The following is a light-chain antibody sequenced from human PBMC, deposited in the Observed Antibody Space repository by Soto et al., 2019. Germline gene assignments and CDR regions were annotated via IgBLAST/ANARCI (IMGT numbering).Light chain of an antibody. Sequence: QSALTQPASVSGSPEQSITISCTGTSSDVGAYNLVSWYQQLPGKAPRLIIYEGTKRPSGISHRLSGSKSDNTASLTISGLRAEDEAHYHCCSYAGSRTFVFGGGTK. CDR2: EGT. V-gene: IGLV2-23*01. CDR1: SSDVGAYNL. J-gene: IGLJ2*01. CDR3: CSYAGSRTFV.